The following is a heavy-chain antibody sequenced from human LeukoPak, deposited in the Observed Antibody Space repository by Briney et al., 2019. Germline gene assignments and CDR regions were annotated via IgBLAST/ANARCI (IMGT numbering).Heavy chain of an antibody. CDR1: GFTFSSYA. D-gene: IGHD1-26*01. Sequence: GGSLRLSCAASGFTFSSYAMSWVRQAPGKGLEWVSAISGSGGSTYYADSVKGRFTISRDNSKNTLYLQMNSLRAEDTAVYYCAKDGAYIVGATPFDYWGQGTLVTVSS. J-gene: IGHJ4*02. V-gene: IGHV3-23*01. CDR2: ISGSGGST. CDR3: AKDGAYIVGATPFDY.